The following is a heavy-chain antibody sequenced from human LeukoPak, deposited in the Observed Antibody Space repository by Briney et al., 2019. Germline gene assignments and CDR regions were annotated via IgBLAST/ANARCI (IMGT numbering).Heavy chain of an antibody. CDR3: AKDSALWFGELYSYFDY. Sequence: GGSLRLSCAASGFTFSSYAMSWVRQAPGKGLEWVSAISGSGGSTYYADSVKGRFTISRDNSKNTLYLQMNCLRAEDTAVYYCAKDSALWFGELYSYFDYWGQGTLVTVSS. CDR1: GFTFSSYA. D-gene: IGHD3-10*01. V-gene: IGHV3-23*01. J-gene: IGHJ4*02. CDR2: ISGSGGST.